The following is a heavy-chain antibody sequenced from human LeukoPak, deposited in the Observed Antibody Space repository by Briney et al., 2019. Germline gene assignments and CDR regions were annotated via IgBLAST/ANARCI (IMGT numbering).Heavy chain of an antibody. D-gene: IGHD5-12*01. V-gene: IGHV3-23*01. CDR2: ISGSGGST. J-gene: IGHJ4*02. CDR3: AKNIVATISPPFYFDY. CDR1: GFTFSSYA. Sequence: GGSLRLSCAASGFTFSSYAMSWVRQAPGKGLEWVSAISGSGGSTYYADSVKGRFTISRDNSKNTLYLQMNSLRAEDTAVYYCAKNIVATISPPFYFDYWGQGTLVTVSS.